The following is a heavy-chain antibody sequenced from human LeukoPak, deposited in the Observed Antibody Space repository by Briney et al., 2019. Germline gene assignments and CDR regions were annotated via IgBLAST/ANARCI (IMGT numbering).Heavy chain of an antibody. CDR3: ARLFPTTVAPGHALDI. CDR2: IYYSGST. D-gene: IGHD4-23*01. CDR1: GASISSYY. J-gene: IGHJ3*02. V-gene: IGHV4-59*12. Sequence: SETLSLTCTVSGASISSYYWTWIRQPPGKGLEWIGYIYYSGSTNYNPSLKSRVTISVDTSKNQFSLKLSSVTAADTAVYYCARLFPTTVAPGHALDIWGQGTRVTVSS.